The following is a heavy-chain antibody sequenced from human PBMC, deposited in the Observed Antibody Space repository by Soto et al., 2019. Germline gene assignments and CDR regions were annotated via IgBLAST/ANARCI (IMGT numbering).Heavy chain of an antibody. D-gene: IGHD2-15*01. J-gene: IGHJ5*02. V-gene: IGHV3-21*01. CDR1: GFTFSSYS. Sequence: EVQLVESGGGLVKPGGSLRLSCAASGFTFSSYSMNWVRQAPGKGLEWVSSISSSSSYIYYADSVKGRFTISRDNAKNSQYLQMNSLRAEDTAVYYCARDAVVVVAATRNENWFDPWGQGTLVTVSS. CDR3: ARDAVVVVAATRNENWFDP. CDR2: ISSSSSYI.